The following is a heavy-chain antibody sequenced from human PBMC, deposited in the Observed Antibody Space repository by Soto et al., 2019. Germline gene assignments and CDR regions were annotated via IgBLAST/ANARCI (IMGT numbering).Heavy chain of an antibody. J-gene: IGHJ6*02. V-gene: IGHV4-61*01. CDR3: ASLLPAAMTGYYYYGMDV. Sequence: SETLSLTCTVSGGSVSSGSYYWSWIRQPPGKGLEWIGYIYYSGSTNYNPSLKSRVTISVDTSKNQFSLKLSSVTAADTAVYYCASLLPAAMTGYYYYGMDVWGQGTTVTVSS. CDR2: IYYSGST. CDR1: GGSVSSGSYY. D-gene: IGHD2-2*01.